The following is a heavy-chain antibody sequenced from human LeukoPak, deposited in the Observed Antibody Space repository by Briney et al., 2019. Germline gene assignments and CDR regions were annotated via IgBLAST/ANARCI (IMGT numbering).Heavy chain of an antibody. CDR2: INPSGGST. D-gene: IGHD3-10*01. V-gene: IGHV1-46*01. Sequence: ASVKVSCKASGYTFTSYYMHWVRQAPGQGLEWMGIINPSGGSTSYAQKFQGRVTMTRDTSTSTVYMELSSLRSEDTAVYYCGRGPVRGVIQWDQKYGMDVWGQGTTVTVSS. CDR1: GYTFTSYY. J-gene: IGHJ6*02. CDR3: GRGPVRGVIQWDQKYGMDV.